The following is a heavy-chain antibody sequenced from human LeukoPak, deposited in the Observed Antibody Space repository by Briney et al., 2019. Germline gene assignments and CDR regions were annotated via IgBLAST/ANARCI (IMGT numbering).Heavy chain of an antibody. V-gene: IGHV4-38-2*02. J-gene: IGHJ5*02. CDR1: GYSITSGYD. Sequence: PSETLSLTCTVSGYSITSGYDWGWIRQPPGKGLEWIASIYYRRTTYYNPSLKSRVTISINTSTNQFSLRLSSMTAADTAVYYCARDFGETSLPNWFDPWGQGTLVIVSS. D-gene: IGHD3-16*01. CDR3: ARDFGETSLPNWFDP. CDR2: IYYRRTT.